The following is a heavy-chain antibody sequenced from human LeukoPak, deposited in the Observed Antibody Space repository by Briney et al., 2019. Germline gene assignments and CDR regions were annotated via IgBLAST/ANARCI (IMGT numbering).Heavy chain of an antibody. D-gene: IGHD4/OR15-4a*01. CDR3: AREMALTPTCDAFDI. V-gene: IGHV5-51*01. CDR1: GYSFTSYW. Sequence: GESLKISCKGSGYSFTSYWIGWVRQMPGKGLEWMGIIYPGDSDTRYSPSFQGQVTISADKSISTAYLQWSSLKASDTAMYYCAREMALTPTCDAFDIWGQGTMVTVSS. J-gene: IGHJ3*02. CDR2: IYPGDSDT.